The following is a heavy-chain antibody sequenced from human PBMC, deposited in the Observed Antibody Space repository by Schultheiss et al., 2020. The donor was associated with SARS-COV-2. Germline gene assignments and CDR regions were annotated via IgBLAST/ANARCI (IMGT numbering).Heavy chain of an antibody. CDR1: GGTFSSYA. D-gene: IGHD6-13*01. CDR2: IIPIFGTA. J-gene: IGHJ2*01. Sequence: SVKVSCKASGGTFSSYAISWVRQAPGQGLEWMGGIIPIFGTANYAQNFQGRVAFTADESTSTAYMELSNLRADDRAVYYCARERAAAGSWYFDLWGRGTLVTVSS. V-gene: IGHV1-69*13. CDR3: ARERAAAGSWYFDL.